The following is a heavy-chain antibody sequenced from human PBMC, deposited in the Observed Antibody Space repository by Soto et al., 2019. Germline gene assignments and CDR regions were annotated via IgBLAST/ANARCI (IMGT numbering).Heavy chain of an antibody. Sequence: PGGSLRRSCAASGFNFGDFAMHWVRQVPGKGLEWVSGIRCESGSIYYADSVKGRFTISRDNANNSLYLQMNSLRAEDTAVYYYVKDHNEDFLYDLDYYVYWGQGTLVNVSS. D-gene: IGHD3-3*01. CDR3: VKDHNEDFLYDLDYYVY. V-gene: IGHV3-9*01. CDR1: GFNFGDFA. J-gene: IGHJ4*01. CDR2: IRCESGSI.